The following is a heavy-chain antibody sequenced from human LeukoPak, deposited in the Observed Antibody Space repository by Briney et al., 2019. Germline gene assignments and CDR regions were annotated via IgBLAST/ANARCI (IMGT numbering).Heavy chain of an antibody. CDR2: INSDGSST. CDR1: GFAFSSYW. Sequence: GGSLRLSCAASGFAFSSYWMHWVRQVPGKGLVWVSRINSDGSSTSYADSVKGRFTISRDNAKNTLYVQMNSLRAEDTAVYYCSTGSGHAFDIWGRGTVVTVSS. J-gene: IGHJ3*02. V-gene: IGHV3-74*01. D-gene: IGHD3-10*01. CDR3: STGSGHAFDI.